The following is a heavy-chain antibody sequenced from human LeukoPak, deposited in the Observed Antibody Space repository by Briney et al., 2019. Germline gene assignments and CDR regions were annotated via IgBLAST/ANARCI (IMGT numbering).Heavy chain of an antibody. CDR3: ARDRYYTMDV. CDR1: GLTFNTYW. Sequence: GGSLRLSCAASGLTFNTYWMHWVRQAPGKGLVWLSRIKSDGYSTTYADSVKGRFTVSRDNAKNTLYLQMNSLRAEDTAVYYCARDRYYTMDVWGKGTTVTVSS. V-gene: IGHV3-74*03. J-gene: IGHJ6*04. CDR2: IKSDGYST.